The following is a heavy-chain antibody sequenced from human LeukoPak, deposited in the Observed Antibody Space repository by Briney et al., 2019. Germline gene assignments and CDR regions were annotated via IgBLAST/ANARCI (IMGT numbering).Heavy chain of an antibody. V-gene: IGHV3-23*01. CDR1: GLAFSSHA. J-gene: IGHJ4*02. CDR2: ISGSGGST. Sequence: GGSLRLSCAASGLAFSSHAMCWVRQAPGKGLEWVSAISGSGGSTYYADSVKGRFTISRDSSKNTMYLQMNRLRAEDTAVYYCAKVGFGDRYYLDYWAQGTLVTVSS. D-gene: IGHD3-10*01. CDR3: AKVGFGDRYYLDY.